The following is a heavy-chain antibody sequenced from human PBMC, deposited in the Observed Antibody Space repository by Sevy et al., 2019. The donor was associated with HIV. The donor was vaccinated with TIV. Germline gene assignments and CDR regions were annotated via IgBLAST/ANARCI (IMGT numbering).Heavy chain of an antibody. CDR1: GFIVSSNY. V-gene: IGHV3-53*01. Sequence: GVSLRLSCAASGFIVSSNYMSWVRQAPGKGLEWVSVIYSGGSTYYADSVKGRFTISRDSSKNTLYLQMNSLRAEDMAVYYCARGITMMDDAFDIWGQGTMVTVSS. D-gene: IGHD3-22*01. CDR2: IYSGGST. J-gene: IGHJ3*02. CDR3: ARGITMMDDAFDI.